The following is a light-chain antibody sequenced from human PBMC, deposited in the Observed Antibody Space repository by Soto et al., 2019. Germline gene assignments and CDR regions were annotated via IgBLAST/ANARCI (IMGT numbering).Light chain of an antibody. Sequence: EILMTQSPSTLAVSPGERATLSCGASQSVSSNYLAWYQQKPGQAPRLLIYDAYNRATGIPPRFSGSGSGTDFTLTISSLEPEDSEVYYCQQRHMWPTTFGQGTRLEIK. J-gene: IGKJ5*01. CDR1: QSVSSNY. CDR2: DAY. CDR3: QQRHMWPTT. V-gene: IGKV3D-20*02.